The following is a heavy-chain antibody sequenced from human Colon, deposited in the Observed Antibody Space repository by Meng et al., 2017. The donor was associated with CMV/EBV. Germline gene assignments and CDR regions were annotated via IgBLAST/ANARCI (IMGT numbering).Heavy chain of an antibody. V-gene: IGHV3-7*01. Sequence: ASLKISCAASGFTFSSYWMSWVCQAPGKGLESVANIKQDGSEKYYVDSVKGRFTVSRDNAKNSLYLQINSLRAEDTAVYYCARIHYDSWSGYYRDYWGQGALVTVSS. CDR3: ARIHYDSWSGYYRDY. CDR1: GFTFSSYW. J-gene: IGHJ4*02. D-gene: IGHD3-3*01. CDR2: IKQDGSEK.